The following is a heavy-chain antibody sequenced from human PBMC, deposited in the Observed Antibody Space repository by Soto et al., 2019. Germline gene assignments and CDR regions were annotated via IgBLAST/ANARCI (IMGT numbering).Heavy chain of an antibody. J-gene: IGHJ3*02. CDR2: INPSGGST. CDR3: ARDFPLNYCDSSGPGAFDI. V-gene: IGHV1-46*01. Sequence: ASVKVSCKASGYTFTSYGISWVRQAPGQGLEWMGIINPSGGSTSYAQKFQGRVTMTRDTSTSTVYMELSSLRSEDTAVYYCARDFPLNYCDSSGPGAFDIWCQGTMVNV. D-gene: IGHD3-22*01. CDR1: GYTFTSYG.